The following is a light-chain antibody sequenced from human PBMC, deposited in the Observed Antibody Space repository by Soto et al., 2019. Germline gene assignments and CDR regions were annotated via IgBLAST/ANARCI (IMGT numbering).Light chain of an antibody. CDR1: QSVSIN. J-gene: IGKJ5*01. CDR2: DTS. Sequence: EVVLTQSPGTLSLSPGERATLSCRASQSVSINLAWYQQKPGQAPRLLIYDTSTRATGIPDRFSGSGSGTEFTLTISSLQSEDFAVYYCQQYNKWPPFTFGQGTRLEIK. V-gene: IGKV3-15*01. CDR3: QQYNKWPPFT.